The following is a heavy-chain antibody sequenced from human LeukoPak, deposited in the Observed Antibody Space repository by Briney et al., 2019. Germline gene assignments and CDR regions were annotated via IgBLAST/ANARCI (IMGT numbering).Heavy chain of an antibody. CDR1: GFTFDDYG. CDR2: INWNGGST. J-gene: IGHJ4*02. CDR3: ARTPSNGWYFDY. V-gene: IGHV3-20*04. Sequence: RPGGSLRLSCAASGFTFDDYGMSWVRQAPGKGLEWVSDINWNGGSTGYADSVKGRFTISRDNAKKSLYLQMNSLRAEDTALYYCARTPSNGWYFDYWGQGTLVTVSS. D-gene: IGHD6-19*01.